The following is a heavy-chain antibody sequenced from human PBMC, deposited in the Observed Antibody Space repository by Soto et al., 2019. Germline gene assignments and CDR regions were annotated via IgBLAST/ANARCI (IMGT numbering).Heavy chain of an antibody. CDR1: GGTFSSYT. V-gene: IGHV1-69*02. D-gene: IGHD1-7*01. CDR2: IIPILGIA. Sequence: ASVKVSCKASGGTFSSYTISWVRQAPGQGLEWMGRIIPILGIANYAQKFQGRVTITADKSTSTAYMELSSLRSEDTAVYYCARVAIPPKYNWNYSSRFDPWGQGTLVTVSS. J-gene: IGHJ5*02. CDR3: ARVAIPPKYNWNYSSRFDP.